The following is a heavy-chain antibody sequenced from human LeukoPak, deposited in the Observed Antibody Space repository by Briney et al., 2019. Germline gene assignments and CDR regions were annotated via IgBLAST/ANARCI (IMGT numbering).Heavy chain of an antibody. CDR3: ASLGATPGRDY. CDR1: GGSISSYY. J-gene: IGHJ4*02. CDR2: IYNSGST. D-gene: IGHD1-26*01. Sequence: TETLSLTCTVSGGSISSYYWSWIRQPPGKGLEWIGYIYNSGSTNYNHSLKSRVTISEDMSNNQFSLKLSSVTAADTAVYYCASLGATPGRDYWGQGTLVTVSS. V-gene: IGHV4-59*01.